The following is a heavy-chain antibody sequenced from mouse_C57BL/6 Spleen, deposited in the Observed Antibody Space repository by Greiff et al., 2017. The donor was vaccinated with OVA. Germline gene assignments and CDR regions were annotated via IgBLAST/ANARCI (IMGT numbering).Heavy chain of an antibody. D-gene: IGHD3-3*01. CDR3: AREGHFDV. J-gene: IGHJ1*03. Sequence: QVQLQQSGAELVRPGASVKLSCKASGYTFTDYYINWVKQRPGQGLEWIARIYPGSGNTYYNEKFKGKATLTAEKSSSTAYMQLSSLTAEDAAVYFSAREGHFDVWGTGTTVTVSS. CDR2: IYPGSGNT. CDR1: GYTFTDYY. V-gene: IGHV1-76*01.